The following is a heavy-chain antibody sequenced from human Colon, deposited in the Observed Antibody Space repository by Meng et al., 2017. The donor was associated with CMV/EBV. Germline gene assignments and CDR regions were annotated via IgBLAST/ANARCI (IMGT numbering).Heavy chain of an antibody. CDR1: GYPFTPYY. V-gene: IGHV1-2*02. Sequence: QVQVLQSGAEVKRPGASVMVSCKAAGYPFTPYYIHWVRQAPGQGHGWVGCMLPKTGAFDYAQKFRGRITLTTDTSITTAYMELSGLTSDDTAVYYCIRENWYYDYWGLGTLVTVSS. CDR2: MLPKTGAF. J-gene: IGHJ4*02. D-gene: IGHD1-1*01. CDR3: IRENWYYDY.